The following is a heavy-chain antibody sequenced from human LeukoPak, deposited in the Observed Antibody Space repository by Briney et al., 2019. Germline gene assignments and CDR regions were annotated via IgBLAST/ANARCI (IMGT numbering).Heavy chain of an antibody. Sequence: AGGSLRLXCAASGFTFSSYAMSWVRQAPGKGLEWVSAISASAGRTYYADSVKGRFTISRDNSKNTLYLQMNSLRAEDTAVYYCAKDGDDYIWGSYRQDAFDIWGQGTMVTVSS. CDR3: AKDGDDYIWGSYRQDAFDI. D-gene: IGHD3-16*02. CDR1: GFTFSSYA. V-gene: IGHV3-23*01. CDR2: ISASAGRT. J-gene: IGHJ3*02.